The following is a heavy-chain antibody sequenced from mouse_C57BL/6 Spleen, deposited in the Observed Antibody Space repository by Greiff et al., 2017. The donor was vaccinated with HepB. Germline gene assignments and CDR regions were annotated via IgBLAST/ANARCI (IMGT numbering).Heavy chain of an antibody. D-gene: IGHD4-1*01. CDR1: GYSFTGYY. Sequence: VQLKESGPELVKPGASVKISCKASGYSFTGYYMNWVKQSPEKSLEWIGEINPSTGGTTYNQKFKAKATLTVDKSSSTAYMQLKSLTSEDSAVYYCARGEPNWDSFDYWGQGTTLTVSS. V-gene: IGHV1-42*01. CDR2: INPSTGGT. J-gene: IGHJ2*01. CDR3: ARGEPNWDSFDY.